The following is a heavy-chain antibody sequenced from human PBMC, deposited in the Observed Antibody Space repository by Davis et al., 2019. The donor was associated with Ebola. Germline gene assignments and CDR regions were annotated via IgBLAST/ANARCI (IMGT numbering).Heavy chain of an antibody. V-gene: IGHV5-51*01. J-gene: IGHJ4*02. CDR3: ATLAAAGTVGWDY. Sequence: GESLKISCKASGYSFNNYWIGWVRQMPGKGLEWMGIIYPGDSESRYRPPFQGRVTISVDKSINTAYLQWSSLKASDTAMYYCATLAAAGTVGWDYWGQGTLVTVSS. D-gene: IGHD6-13*01. CDR1: GYSFNNYW. CDR2: IYPGDSES.